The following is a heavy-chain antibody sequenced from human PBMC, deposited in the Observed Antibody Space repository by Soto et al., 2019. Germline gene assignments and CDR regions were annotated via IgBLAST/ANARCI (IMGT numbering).Heavy chain of an antibody. CDR1: GGTFSSYA. CDR2: IIPIFGTA. CDR3: ARSRGYCISTSCYAGLWFDP. V-gene: IGHV1-69*12. D-gene: IGHD2-2*01. Sequence: QVQLVQSGAEVKKPGSSVKVSCKASGGTFSSYAISWVRQAPGQGLEWMGGIIPIFGTANYAQKFQGRVTITADESTSTAYMELSSLRSEDTAVYYCARSRGYCISTSCYAGLWFDPWGQGTLVTVSS. J-gene: IGHJ5*02.